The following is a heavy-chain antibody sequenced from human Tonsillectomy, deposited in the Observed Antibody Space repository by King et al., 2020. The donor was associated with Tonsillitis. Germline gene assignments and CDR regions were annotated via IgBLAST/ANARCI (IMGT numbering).Heavy chain of an antibody. J-gene: IGHJ4*02. CDR2: IYSGGRST. V-gene: IGHV3-23*03. Sequence: VQLVESGGGLVQPGGSLRLSCAASGFTFSSYAMSWVRQAPGRGLEWVSVIYSGGRSTYYADSVKGRFTISRDNSKNTLYLQMNSLRVDDTAVYYCANGGTYTALVYWGQGTGVTGSS. CDR3: ANGGTYTALVY. D-gene: IGHD3-16*01. CDR1: GFTFSSYA.